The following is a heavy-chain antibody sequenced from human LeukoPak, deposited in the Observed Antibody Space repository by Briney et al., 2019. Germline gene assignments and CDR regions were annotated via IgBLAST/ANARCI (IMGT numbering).Heavy chain of an antibody. V-gene: IGHV3-9*01. CDR1: GFTFDDYA. J-gene: IGHJ5*02. D-gene: IGHD3-10*01. CDR2: ISWNSVSI. CDR3: VAKGYFHSSGGYNWFHP. Sequence: GRSLRLSCAASGFTFDDYAMHWVRQAPGKGLEGVSGISWNSVSIGDADAVKGRFTISRDNAKKALYLQMKSLRAEDTAVYYCVAKGYFHSSGGYNWFHPWGQGTLVTVSS.